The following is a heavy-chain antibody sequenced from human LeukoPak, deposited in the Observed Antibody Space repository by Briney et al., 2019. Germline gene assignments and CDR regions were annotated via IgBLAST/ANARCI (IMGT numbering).Heavy chain of an antibody. CDR2: IYTSGST. J-gene: IGHJ3*02. CDR3: ARDTQLIAAAGTGDAFDI. CDR1: GGSISSYY. Sequence: SETLSLTCTVSGGSISSYYWSWIRQPAGKGLEWIGRIYTSGSTNYNPSLKSRVTISVDTSKNQFSLKLSSVTAADTAVYHCARDTQLIAAAGTGDAFDIWGQGTMVTVSS. V-gene: IGHV4-4*07. D-gene: IGHD6-13*01.